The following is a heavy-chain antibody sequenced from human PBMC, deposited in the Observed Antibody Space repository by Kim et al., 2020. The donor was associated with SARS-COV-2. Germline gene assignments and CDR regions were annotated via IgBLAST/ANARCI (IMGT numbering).Heavy chain of an antibody. D-gene: IGHD4-17*01. CDR3: ARGDYGDYGTDLNPDV. Sequence: SVQGRLTIARDNAKNSLYLQMNSLRAEDTAVYYCARGDYGDYGTDLNPDVWGQGTTVTVSS. V-gene: IGHV3-11*06. J-gene: IGHJ6*02.